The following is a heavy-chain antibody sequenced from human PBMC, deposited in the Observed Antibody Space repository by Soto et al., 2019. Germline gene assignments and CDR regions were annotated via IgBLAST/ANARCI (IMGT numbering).Heavy chain of an antibody. V-gene: IGHV1-18*01. CDR1: GYTFTSYG. CDR3: AISQEYYDFWSGYYPEYFQH. Sequence: QVQLVQSGAEVKKPGASVKVSCKASGYTFTSYGISWVRQAPGQGLERMGWISAYNGNTNYAQKLQGRVTMTTDTSTSTAYMELRSLRSDDTAVYYCAISQEYYDFWSGYYPEYFQHWGQGTLVTVSS. CDR2: ISAYNGNT. D-gene: IGHD3-3*01. J-gene: IGHJ1*01.